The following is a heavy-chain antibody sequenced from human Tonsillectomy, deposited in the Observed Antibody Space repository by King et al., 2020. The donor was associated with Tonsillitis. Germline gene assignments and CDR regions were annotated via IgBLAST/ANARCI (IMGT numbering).Heavy chain of an antibody. CDR2: ISGSGAYT. CDR1: GFTFSNYA. D-gene: IGHD3-10*01. J-gene: IGHJ4*02. CDR3: AKDRRITLLLGVVTDRFFYY. V-gene: IGHV3-23*04. Sequence: VQLVESGGGLVQPGGSLRLSCAASGFTFSNYAMSWVRQAPGKGLEWVSAISGSGAYTYYADSVKGRFTISRDNSKNTLFLQMNSLSAEDTAVYYCAKDRRITLLLGVVTDRFFYYWGRGTLVTVSS.